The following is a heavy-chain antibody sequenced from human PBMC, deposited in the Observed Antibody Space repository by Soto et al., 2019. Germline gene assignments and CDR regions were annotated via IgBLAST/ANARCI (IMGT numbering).Heavy chain of an antibody. Sequence: AASVKVSCKASGYTFTSYGISWVREAPGQGLEWMGWISAYNGNTNYAQKLQGRVTMTTDTSTSTAYMELRSLRSDDTAVYYCARDKNPAFLRAGDYWGQGTLVTVSS. CDR3: ARDKNPAFLRAGDY. CDR2: ISAYNGNT. J-gene: IGHJ4*02. V-gene: IGHV1-18*04. CDR1: GYTFTSYG.